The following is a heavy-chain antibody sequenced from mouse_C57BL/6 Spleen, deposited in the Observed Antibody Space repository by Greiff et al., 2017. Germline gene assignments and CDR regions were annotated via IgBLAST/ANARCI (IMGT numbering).Heavy chain of an antibody. Sequence: QVQLQQSGAELVKPGASVKISCKASGYAFSSYWMNWVKQRPGKGLEWIGQIYPGDGDTNYNGKFKGKATLTADKSSSTAYMQLSSLTSEDSAVYFCARGGNWEYYVDYWGQGTTLTVSS. V-gene: IGHV1-80*01. CDR3: ARGGNWEYYVDY. D-gene: IGHD4-1*01. J-gene: IGHJ2*01. CDR2: IYPGDGDT. CDR1: GYAFSSYW.